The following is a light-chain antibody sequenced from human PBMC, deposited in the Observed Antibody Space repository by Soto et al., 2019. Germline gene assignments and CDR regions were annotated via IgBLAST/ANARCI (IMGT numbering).Light chain of an antibody. V-gene: IGKV3-20*01. CDR2: GAA. J-gene: IGKJ1*01. CDR1: QSVSSSY. Sequence: EIVLTQSPGTLSLSPGERATLSCRASQSVSSSYLAWYQQKPGQAPRLLICGAASRPTGIPDRFSGSGSGADFTLTISRLEPEDFAVYYCQQYGSSPSTFGQGTKVDIK. CDR3: QQYGSSPST.